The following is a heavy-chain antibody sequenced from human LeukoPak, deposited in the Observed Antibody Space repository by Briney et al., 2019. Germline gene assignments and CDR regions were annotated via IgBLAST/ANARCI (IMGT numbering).Heavy chain of an antibody. CDR1: GFIFDDYA. CDR3: TKGRVATVGGAKYAMDV. CDR2: ITGDGAGT. J-gene: IGHJ6*02. V-gene: IGHV3-43*02. D-gene: IGHD2-15*01. Sequence: GGSLRLSCAASGFIFDDYAMHWVRQAPGKCLEWVSLITGDGAGTYYEDSVRGRFTISRDNSKNSLYLIMNSLRTEDTALYYCTKGRVATVGGAKYAMDVWGQGTTVTVSS.